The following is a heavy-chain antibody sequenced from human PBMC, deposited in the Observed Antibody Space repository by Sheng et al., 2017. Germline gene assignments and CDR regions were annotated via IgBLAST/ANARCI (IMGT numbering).Heavy chain of an antibody. V-gene: IGHV3-15*01. D-gene: IGHD4-4*01. J-gene: IGHJ6*03. Sequence: EVQLVESGGGLVKPGGSLRLSCAASGFTFSNAWMSWVRQAPGKGLEWVGRIKSKTDGGTTDYAAPVKGRFTISRDDSKNTLYLQMNSLKTEDTAVYYCTTDYLTTVTSYYYYMDVWGKGTTVTVSS. CDR3: TTDYLTTVTSYYYYMDV. CDR1: GFTFSNAW. CDR2: IKSKTDGGTT.